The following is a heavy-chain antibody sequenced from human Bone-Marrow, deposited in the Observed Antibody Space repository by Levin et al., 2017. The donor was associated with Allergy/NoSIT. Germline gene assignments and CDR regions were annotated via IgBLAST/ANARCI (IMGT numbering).Heavy chain of an antibody. CDR3: ARSVVDYRDSFDI. J-gene: IGHJ3*02. Sequence: ESLKISCSVSGVSMSRYYWSWIRQPPGKGLEWIGYMYDSRSTNYNPSLKSRVTISLDMSKNQFSLKLTSVTAADTALYYCARSVVDYRDSFDIWGQGTMVTVSS. CDR2: MYDSRST. CDR1: GVSMSRYY. D-gene: IGHD3-22*01. V-gene: IGHV4-59*01.